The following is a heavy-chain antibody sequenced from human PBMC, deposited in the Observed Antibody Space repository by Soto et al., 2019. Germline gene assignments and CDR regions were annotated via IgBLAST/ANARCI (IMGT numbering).Heavy chain of an antibody. J-gene: IGHJ6*02. CDR2: IDPSDSYT. CDR3: AKSGSYYSDYYYYGMDV. CDR1: GYSFTSYW. V-gene: IGHV5-10-1*01. D-gene: IGHD1-26*01. Sequence: GESLKISCKGSGYSFTSYWISWVRPLPGKGLGWMGRIDPSDSYTNYSPSFQGHVTISADKSISTAYLQWSSLKASDTAMYYCAKSGSYYSDYYYYGMDVWGQGTTVTVSS.